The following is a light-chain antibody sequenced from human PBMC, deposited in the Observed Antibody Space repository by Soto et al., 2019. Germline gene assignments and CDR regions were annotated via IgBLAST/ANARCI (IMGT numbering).Light chain of an antibody. Sequence: EIVLTQSPATLSLSPLERAALXWRASQSISIHLAWYQQKPGQAPRLLIYDTSTRATGIPARFSGSGSGTEFTLTISSLQSEDFAVYYCQQYSNWPPITFGQGTRLEI. CDR2: DTS. V-gene: IGKV3-15*01. CDR3: QQYSNWPPIT. J-gene: IGKJ5*01. CDR1: QSISIH.